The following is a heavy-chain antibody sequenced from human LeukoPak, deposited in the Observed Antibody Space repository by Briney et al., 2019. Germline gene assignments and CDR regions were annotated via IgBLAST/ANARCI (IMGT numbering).Heavy chain of an antibody. CDR2: ISGSGGST. CDR1: GFIFSGYV. V-gene: IGHV3-23*01. CDR3: AQEVWGWYYFHH. J-gene: IGHJ4*02. D-gene: IGHD7-27*01. Sequence: GGSLRLSCAASGFIFSGYVMSWVRQAPGKGLEWVSAISGSGGSTYYADSVKGRFTISRDNSKNTLYLQMNSLSVEDTAVYYCAQEVWGWYYFHHWGQGTLVTVSS.